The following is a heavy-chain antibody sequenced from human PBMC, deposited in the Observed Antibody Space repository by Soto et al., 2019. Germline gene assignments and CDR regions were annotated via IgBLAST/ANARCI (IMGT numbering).Heavy chain of an antibody. CDR2: MNPNSGNT. J-gene: IGHJ5*02. D-gene: IGHD4-17*01. Sequence: QVQLVQSGAEVKKPGASVKVSCKASGYTFTSYDINWVRQATGQGLEYLGWMNPNSGNTAYVQKFQGSVTMTWDTSNTTADMELSSLRSEDTAVYFCARGIKYGAYSRWFDPWGQGTLVTVSS. CDR1: GYTFTSYD. CDR3: ARGIKYGAYSRWFDP. V-gene: IGHV1-8*01.